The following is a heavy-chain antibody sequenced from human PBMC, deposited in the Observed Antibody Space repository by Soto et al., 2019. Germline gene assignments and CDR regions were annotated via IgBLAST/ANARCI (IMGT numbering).Heavy chain of an antibody. V-gene: IGHV2-5*02. D-gene: IGHD3-3*01. J-gene: IGHJ4*02. Sequence: QITLNESGPTVVKPTETLTLTCTFSGFSLTTSGVGVGWVRQSPGKAPEWLAFLYWDDDKRYSTSLKSRLTITKKTFTNQVVLTMANVDPADTATYYCAHRVLRAVFGLVTTTAIYFDSWGQGTPVVVSS. CDR1: GFSLTTSGVG. CDR2: LYWDDDK. CDR3: AHRVLRAVFGLVTTTAIYFDS.